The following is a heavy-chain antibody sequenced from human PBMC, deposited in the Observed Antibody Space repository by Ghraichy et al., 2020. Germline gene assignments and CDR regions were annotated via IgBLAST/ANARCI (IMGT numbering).Heavy chain of an antibody. V-gene: IGHV3-23*01. J-gene: IGHJ4*02. CDR3: AKVNGRSSLYTVTFDY. CDR2: ISGSGTSA. D-gene: IGHD4-17*01. Sequence: LSLTCAASGFTFSSFAMSWVRQAPGKGLEWVSTISGSGTSAYYADSVKGRFTISRDSSKNTLYLQMNSLRAEDTAVYYCAKVNGRSSLYTVTFDYWGQGTLVTVSS. CDR1: GFTFSSFA.